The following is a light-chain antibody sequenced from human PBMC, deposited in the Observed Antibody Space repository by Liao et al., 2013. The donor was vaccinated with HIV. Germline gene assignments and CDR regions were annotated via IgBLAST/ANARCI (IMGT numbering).Light chain of an antibody. Sequence: SSELTQPPSVSVSPGQTASITCSGDKLGNKYSSWYQQKPGQSPVLVIYQDTKRPSGIPERFSGFNFGNTATLTISGTQAMDEADYYCQAWDSSTVVFGGGTKLTV. CDR3: QAWDSSTVV. J-gene: IGLJ2*01. V-gene: IGLV3-1*01. CDR2: QDT. CDR1: KLGNKY.